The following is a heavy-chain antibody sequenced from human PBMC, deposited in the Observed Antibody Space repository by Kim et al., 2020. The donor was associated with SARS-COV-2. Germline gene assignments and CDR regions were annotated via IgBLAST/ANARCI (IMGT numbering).Heavy chain of an antibody. J-gene: IGHJ4*02. D-gene: IGHD6-25*01. CDR1: GFTFSAYV. CDR2: ISGSGADT. V-gene: IGHV3-23*01. CDR3: ATGNSATQWVVFQH. Sequence: GGSLRLSCAASGFTFSAYVITWVRLAPGKGLDWVSSISGSGADTYYADSVKGRFTISRDNSRNTVYLEMSSLRVEDTAVYHCATGNSATQWVVFQHWGQGTPVTVS.